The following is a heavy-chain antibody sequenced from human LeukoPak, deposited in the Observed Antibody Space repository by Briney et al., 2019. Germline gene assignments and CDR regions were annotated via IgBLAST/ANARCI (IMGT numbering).Heavy chain of an antibody. CDR3: TIAAGALVAFDI. D-gene: IGHD6-19*01. CDR1: GGSISSYY. J-gene: IGHJ3*02. Sequence: AGTLSLTCTVSGGSISSYYWSWIRQPAGKGLEWIGRIYTSGSTNYNPSLKSRVTMSVDTSKNQFSLKLSSVTAADTAVYYCTIAAGALVAFDIWGQGTMVTASS. V-gene: IGHV4-4*07. CDR2: IYTSGST.